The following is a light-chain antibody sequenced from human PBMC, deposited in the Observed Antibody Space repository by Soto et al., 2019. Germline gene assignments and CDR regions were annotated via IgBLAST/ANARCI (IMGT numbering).Light chain of an antibody. CDR1: DSVATH. J-gene: IGKJ5*01. V-gene: IGKV3-11*01. CDR3: QQRIDSIP. CDR2: DAS. Sequence: EIMLTQSPDTLSLSPGERATLSCWASDSVATHLAWFQQIPGQTPRLLIYDASTRAPGIPARFSGRGSGADFTLTISSLEPEDFAVYYCQQRIDSIPFGQVALREV.